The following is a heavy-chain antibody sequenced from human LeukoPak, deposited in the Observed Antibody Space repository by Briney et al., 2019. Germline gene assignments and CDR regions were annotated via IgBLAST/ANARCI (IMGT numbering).Heavy chain of an antibody. V-gene: IGHV3-21*01. CDR3: ARDPVGPYDFWSGYYRAYYYYYYMDV. CDR2: ISSGSSYI. J-gene: IGHJ6*03. CDR1: GFTFSSYS. D-gene: IGHD3-3*01. Sequence: GGSLRLSCAASGFTFSSYSMKWVRQAPGKWLEWVSSISSGSSYIYYADSVKGRFTISRDNAKSSLYLQMDSLRAEDTAVYYCARDPVGPYDFWSGYYRAYYYYYYMDVWGKGTTVTVSS.